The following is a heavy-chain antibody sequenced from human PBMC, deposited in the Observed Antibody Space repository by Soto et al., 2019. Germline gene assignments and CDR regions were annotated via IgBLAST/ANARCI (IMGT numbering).Heavy chain of an antibody. V-gene: IGHV4-31*03. J-gene: IGHJ4*02. CDR3: ARYRISGSWSKFDY. Sequence: QVLLQESGPGLMKPSQTLSLTCTVSGLTISSASYYWSWIRQHPGKGLEWVVNIYYYGSTYYSPSLKSRVTLWVDTSKNQFSLRLASVTAADTAVYYCARYRISGSWSKFDYWGQGTLVTVSS. CDR1: GLTISSASYY. D-gene: IGHD6-13*01. CDR2: IYYYGST.